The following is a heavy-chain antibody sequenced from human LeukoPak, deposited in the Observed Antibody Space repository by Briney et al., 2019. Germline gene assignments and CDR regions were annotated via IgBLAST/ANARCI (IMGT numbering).Heavy chain of an antibody. CDR2: IYYSGST. Sequence: SETLSLTCTVSGGSISSYYWSWIRQPPGKGLEWIGYIYYSGSTNYNPSLKSRVTISVDTSKNQFSLKLSSVTAADTAVYYCAREWPGVIKWFGESERVFDYWGQGTLVTVSS. D-gene: IGHD3-10*01. J-gene: IGHJ4*02. CDR1: GGSISSYY. V-gene: IGHV4-59*12. CDR3: AREWPGVIKWFGESERVFDY.